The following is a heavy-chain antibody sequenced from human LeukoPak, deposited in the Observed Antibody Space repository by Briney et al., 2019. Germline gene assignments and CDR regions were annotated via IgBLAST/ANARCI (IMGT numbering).Heavy chain of an antibody. CDR2: ISYDGTDK. J-gene: IGHJ4*02. Sequence: AGSLRLSCAASGFTFTTFPMHWVRQPPGKGLEWVAVISYDGTDKYYADSVKGRFTISRDNSKSTLYLQMDSLRAEDTAVYYCASPNSMAGTHYFHYWGQGTLVTVSS. CDR3: ASPNSMAGTHYFHY. CDR1: GFTFTTFP. D-gene: IGHD6-19*01. V-gene: IGHV3-30*04.